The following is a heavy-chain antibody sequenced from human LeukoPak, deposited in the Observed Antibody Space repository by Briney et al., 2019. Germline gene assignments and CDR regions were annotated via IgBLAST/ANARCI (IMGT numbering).Heavy chain of an antibody. D-gene: IGHD2-15*01. CDR2: ISGRGRGGNT. J-gene: IGHJ4*02. CDR3: AKSGLNRFDY. V-gene: IGHV3-23*01. Sequence: GGSLRLSCAASGFTFSSYAMSWVRQAPGKGLEWVSNISGRGRGGNTYYADSVKGRFSISRDDSKNTLYLQMNSLRPEDTAIYYCAKSGLNRFDYWGQGTLVTVSS. CDR1: GFTFSSYA.